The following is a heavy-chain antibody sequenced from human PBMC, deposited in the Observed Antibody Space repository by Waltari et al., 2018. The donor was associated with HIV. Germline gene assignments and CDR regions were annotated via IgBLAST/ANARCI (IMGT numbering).Heavy chain of an antibody. Sequence: EVQLVESGVRIVKPGGSLRLSCAASGFNISSNWMHWVRQGPGKGLMWVSRINSDGSIRGYADSVKGRFTISRDNVKNTVYLQMNSLRAEDTAVYYCSKRLNTASDYWGQGTPVIVSS. CDR1: GFNISSNW. V-gene: IGHV3-74*01. J-gene: IGHJ4*02. CDR2: INSDGSIR. CDR3: SKRLNTASDY. D-gene: IGHD5-18*01.